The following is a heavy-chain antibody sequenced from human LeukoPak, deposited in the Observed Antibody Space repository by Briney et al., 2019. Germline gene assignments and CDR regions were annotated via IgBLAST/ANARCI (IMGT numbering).Heavy chain of an antibody. J-gene: IGHJ4*02. D-gene: IGHD6-6*01. CDR1: GFTFTSSA. Sequence: SVKVSCKASGFTFTSSAMQWVRQARGQRIEWIGWIVVGSGNTNYAQKFQERVTITRDMSTSTAYMELSSLRSEDTAVYYCAAVSIAAEYHFDYWGQGTLVTVSS. CDR2: IVVGSGNT. CDR3: AAVSIAAEYHFDY. V-gene: IGHV1-58*02.